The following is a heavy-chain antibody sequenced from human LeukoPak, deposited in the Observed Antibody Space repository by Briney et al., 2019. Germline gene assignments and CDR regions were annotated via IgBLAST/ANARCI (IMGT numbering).Heavy chain of an antibody. CDR3: ARGGATVVS. CDR2: LKQDGSEK. Sequence: GGSQRLSCSASGFTFNDYWMSWVRQAPGKGLEWVANLKQDGSEKYYVDSVKGRFTISRDNAKKSLYLQMNSLRPEDTAVYYCARGGATVVSWGQGTLVTVST. V-gene: IGHV3-7*05. J-gene: IGHJ4*02. CDR1: GFTFNDYW. D-gene: IGHD1-26*01.